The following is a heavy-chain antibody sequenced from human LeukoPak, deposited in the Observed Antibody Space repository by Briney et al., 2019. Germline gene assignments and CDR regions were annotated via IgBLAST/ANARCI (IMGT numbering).Heavy chain of an antibody. CDR2: IYSGGST. CDR3: ARDRVGVLDY. D-gene: IGHD1-26*01. V-gene: IGHV3-66*01. CDR1: GFTFSSYA. J-gene: IGHJ4*02. Sequence: GGSLRLSCAASGFTFSSYAMSWVRQAPGKGLEWVSVIYSGGSTYYADSVKGRFTISRDNSKNTLYLQMNSLRAEDTAVYYCARDRVGVLDYWGQGTLVTVSS.